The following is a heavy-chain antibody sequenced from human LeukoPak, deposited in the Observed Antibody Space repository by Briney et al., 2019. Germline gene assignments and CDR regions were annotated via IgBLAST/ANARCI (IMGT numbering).Heavy chain of an antibody. V-gene: IGHV1-2*02. D-gene: IGHD3-10*01. J-gene: IGHJ5*02. CDR1: GYTFTGYY. Sequence: ASVKVSCKASGYTFTGYYIHWVRQAPGQGLEWMGWINPNSGGTNYAQNFQGRVTMTRDTSISTAYMELSRLRSDDTAVYYCANTYALGNYYKGGFDPWGQGTLVTVSS. CDR2: INPNSGGT. CDR3: ANTYALGNYYKGGFDP.